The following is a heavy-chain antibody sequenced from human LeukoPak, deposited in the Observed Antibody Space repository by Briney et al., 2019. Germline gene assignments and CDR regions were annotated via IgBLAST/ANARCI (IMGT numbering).Heavy chain of an antibody. CDR2: IYPGDFDT. Sequence: GESLKISCKGSGYIFTNYWIGWVRQMPGKGLEWMGIIYPGDFDTRYSPSFEGRVTISAEKSISTAYLQWSSLKASDTAIYYCARRVTFGGSIVAAFDIWGQGTMVTASS. D-gene: IGHD3-16*02. V-gene: IGHV5-51*01. CDR1: GYIFTNYW. CDR3: ARRVTFGGSIVAAFDI. J-gene: IGHJ3*02.